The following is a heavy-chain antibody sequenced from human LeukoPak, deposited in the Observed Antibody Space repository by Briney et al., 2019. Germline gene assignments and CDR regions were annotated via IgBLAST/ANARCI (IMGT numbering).Heavy chain of an antibody. J-gene: IGHJ6*02. CDR2: IKQDGSEK. CDR1: GGTFSSYA. Sequence: GASVKVSCKASGGTFSSYAISWVRQAPGQGLEWMANIKQDGSEKYYVDSVKGRFTISRDNAKNSLYLQMNSLRAEDTAVYYCAREEHYDFWSGYYYYYGMDVWGQGTTVTVSS. D-gene: IGHD3-3*01. V-gene: IGHV3-7*01. CDR3: AREEHYDFWSGYYYYYGMDV.